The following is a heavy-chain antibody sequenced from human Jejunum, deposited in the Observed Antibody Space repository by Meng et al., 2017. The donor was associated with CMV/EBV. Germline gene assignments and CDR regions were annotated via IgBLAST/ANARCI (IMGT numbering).Heavy chain of an antibody. CDR3: AKSLTISGALRQYYYFDH. Sequence: YISGVRHAPGKGLECISIIYSDHSGGTTSYADSVEGRFTISRDDSKNRVDLQMNGLRREDTAVYYCAKSLTISGALRQYYYFDHWGHGALVTVSS. V-gene: IGHV3-66*02. D-gene: IGHD3-3*01. J-gene: IGHJ4*01. CDR2: IYSDHSGGTT.